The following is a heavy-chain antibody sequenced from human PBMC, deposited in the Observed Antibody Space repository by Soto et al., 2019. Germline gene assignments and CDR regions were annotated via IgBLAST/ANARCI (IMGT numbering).Heavy chain of an antibody. CDR3: ARSEGRSTYYYDSSPL. CDR2: IIPIFGTA. V-gene: IGHV1-69*13. Sequence: GASVKVSCKASGGTFSSYAISWVRQAPGQGLEWMGGIIPIFGTANYAQKFQGRVTITADESTSTAYMELSSLRSEDTAVYYCARSEGRSTYYYDSSPLWGQGTLVTVSS. CDR1: GGTFSSYA. D-gene: IGHD3-22*01. J-gene: IGHJ4*02.